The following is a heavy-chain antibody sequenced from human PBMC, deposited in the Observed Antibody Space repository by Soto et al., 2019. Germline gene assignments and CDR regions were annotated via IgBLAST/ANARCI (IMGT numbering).Heavy chain of an antibody. V-gene: IGHV3-74*01. Sequence: LRLSCAASGFTFSSYWMHWVRQAPGKGLVWVSRINPDGSATNYADSVKGRFTISRDNAKNTLYLQMNSLRAEDTAVFYCGRGGSDSPMAPGYWGQGTLVTVSS. CDR1: GFTFSSYW. CDR2: INPDGSAT. D-gene: IGHD5-18*01. J-gene: IGHJ4*02. CDR3: GRGGSDSPMAPGY.